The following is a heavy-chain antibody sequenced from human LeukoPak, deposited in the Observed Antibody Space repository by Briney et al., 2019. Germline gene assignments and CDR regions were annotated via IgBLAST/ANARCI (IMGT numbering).Heavy chain of an antibody. Sequence: SETLSLTCTVSGVSISSSNSYWGWIRQPPGKGLEWIGSIYYSGNTYYNASLKSQVSISIDTSKNQFSLKLTSVTAADTAVHYCARQTGSGLFILPGGQGTLVTVSS. J-gene: IGHJ4*02. CDR2: IYYSGNT. CDR1: GVSISSSNSY. CDR3: ARQTGSGLFILP. D-gene: IGHD3/OR15-3a*01. V-gene: IGHV4-39*01.